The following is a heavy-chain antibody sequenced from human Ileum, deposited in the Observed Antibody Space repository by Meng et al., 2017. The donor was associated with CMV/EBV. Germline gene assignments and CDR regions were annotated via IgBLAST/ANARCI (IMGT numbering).Heavy chain of an antibody. CDR1: GFTFSSYW. D-gene: IGHD5-24*01. V-gene: IGHV3-74*01. Sequence: GESLKISCAASGFTFSSYWMHWVRQAPGKGLVWVSRINSDGSSATYADSVKGRFTISRDNAKNTLYLQMNSLRAEDTAVYYCGHGDGYGMDVWGQGTTVTVSS. J-gene: IGHJ6*02. CDR2: INSDGSSA. CDR3: GHGDGYGMDV.